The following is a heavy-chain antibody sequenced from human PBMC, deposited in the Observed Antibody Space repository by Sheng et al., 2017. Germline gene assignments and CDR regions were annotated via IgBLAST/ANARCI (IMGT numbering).Heavy chain of an antibody. V-gene: IGHV3-72*01. CDR1: GFIISDYY. CDR2: TRHKVKSYTT. D-gene: IGHD1-26*01. J-gene: IGHJ3*02. CDR3: VRVGATKGNSFDI. Sequence: GGSLRLSCAASGFIISDYYMDWVRQAPGKGLEWVGRTRHKVKSYTTEYAASVKGRFTISREDSKNSLFLQMNSLKTEDTAVYYCVRVGATKGNSFDIWGQGTMVTVSS.